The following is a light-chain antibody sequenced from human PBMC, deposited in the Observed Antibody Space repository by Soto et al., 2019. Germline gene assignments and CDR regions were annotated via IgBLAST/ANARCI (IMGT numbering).Light chain of an antibody. CDR1: QSILDRSKNKYY. CDR3: QQYFTSPWK. CDR2: WAS. Sequence: DIVMTQSPDSLAVSLGERATFNCKSSQSILDRSKNKYYLAWYQQKSGQPPKLLIYWASLRESGVPDRFTGSGSGTDFTLTISSLQDEDVAVYYCQQYFTSPWKFGQGTKADIK. V-gene: IGKV4-1*01. J-gene: IGKJ1*01.